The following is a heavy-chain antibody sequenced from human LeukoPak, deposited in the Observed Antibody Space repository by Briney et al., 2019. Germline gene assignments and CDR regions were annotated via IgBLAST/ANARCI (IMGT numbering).Heavy chain of an antibody. CDR1: GFTFSNYW. Sequence: PGGSLRLSCAASGFTFSNYWMTWVRQAPGKGLEWVSYISSSGSTIYYADSVKGRFTISRDNAKNSLYLQMNSLRAEDTAVYYCARDHNYYDSSGYYYWGQGTLVTVSS. V-gene: IGHV3-11*01. J-gene: IGHJ4*02. CDR3: ARDHNYYDSSGYYY. D-gene: IGHD3-22*01. CDR2: ISSSGSTI.